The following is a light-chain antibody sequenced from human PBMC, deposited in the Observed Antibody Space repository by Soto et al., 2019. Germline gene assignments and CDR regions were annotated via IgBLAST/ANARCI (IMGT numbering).Light chain of an antibody. CDR2: RTS. J-gene: IGKJ1*01. Sequence: EIVLTHSPGPLSLSTGQSAPLSSRASQSVSSTYLAWYQQKPGQAPRLLIYRTSTRATGIPDRFSGSGSGTDFTLTISRLEPEDFAVYYCQQFGSSVTFGQGTKVDIK. CDR1: QSVSSTY. CDR3: QQFGSSVT. V-gene: IGKV3-20*01.